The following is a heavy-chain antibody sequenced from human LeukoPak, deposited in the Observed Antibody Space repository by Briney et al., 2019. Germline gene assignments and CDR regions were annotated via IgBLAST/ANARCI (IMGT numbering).Heavy chain of an antibody. V-gene: IGHV3-23*01. J-gene: IGHJ6*03. CDR3: AKCMKGYYYYMDV. CDR2: ISGSGGTT. CDR1: GFTFSSYA. Sequence: PGGSLRLSCAASGFTFSSYAMSWVRQAPGKGLEWVSVISGSGGTTDYAESVKGRFTSSRDNSKNTLYLQMNSLRAEDTAVYYCAKCMKGYYYYMDVWGKGTTVTVSS.